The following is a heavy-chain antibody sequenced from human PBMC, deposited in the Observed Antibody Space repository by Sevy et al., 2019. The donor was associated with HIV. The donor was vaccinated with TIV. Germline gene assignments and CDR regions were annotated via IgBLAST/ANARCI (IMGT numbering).Heavy chain of an antibody. CDR2: IYYNGHI. Sequence: SETLSLTCTVSGGSITSLYWNWIRQPPGKGLEWIANIYYNGHINYNPSLTSRVSLSIDTSKNQFSLRLSSVNAADTAMYYCAGENAWGRGYSWGQGTLVTVSS. V-gene: IGHV4-59*08. D-gene: IGHD1-26*01. J-gene: IGHJ4*02. CDR1: GGSITSLY. CDR3: AGENAWGRGYS.